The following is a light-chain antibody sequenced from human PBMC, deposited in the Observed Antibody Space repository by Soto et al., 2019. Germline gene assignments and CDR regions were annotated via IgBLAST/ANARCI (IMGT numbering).Light chain of an antibody. CDR3: QQYGGSPLT. V-gene: IGKV3-11*01. CDR1: ENVRTF. Sequence: EVVLTQSPATLSLSPGERATLSCRASENVRTFVDWYQQKPGQAPRLLIYGASNRATGIPARFSGSGSGTDFTLTISNLEPEDFAVYYCQQYGGSPLTFGGGTKVDIK. J-gene: IGKJ4*01. CDR2: GAS.